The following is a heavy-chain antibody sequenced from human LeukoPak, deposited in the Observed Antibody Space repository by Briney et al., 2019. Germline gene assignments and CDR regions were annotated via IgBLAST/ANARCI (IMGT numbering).Heavy chain of an antibody. V-gene: IGHV3-48*01. Sequence: GGSLRLSCAASGFTFSSYNMNWVRQAPGKGLEWISYITSSSSSIYYADSVKGRFTISRDNAKNSLYLQMSSLRAEDTAVYYCASGHYGATGYWGQGTLVTVSS. CDR1: GFTFSSYN. CDR2: ITSSSSSI. D-gene: IGHD4/OR15-4a*01. CDR3: ASGHYGATGY. J-gene: IGHJ4*02.